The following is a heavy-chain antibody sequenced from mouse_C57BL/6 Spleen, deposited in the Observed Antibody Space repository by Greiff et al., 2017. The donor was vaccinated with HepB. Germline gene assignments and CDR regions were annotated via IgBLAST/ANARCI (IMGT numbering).Heavy chain of an antibody. J-gene: IGHJ4*01. CDR3: ARLAVVASMDY. CDR2: IYPRSGNT. V-gene: IGHV1-81*01. Sequence: VKLQESGAELARPGASVKLSCKASGYTFTSYGISWVKQRTGQGLEWIGEIYPRSGNTYYNEKFKGKATLTADKSSSTAYMELRSLTSEDSAVYFCARLAVVASMDYWGQGTSVTVSS. D-gene: IGHD1-1*01. CDR1: GYTFTSYG.